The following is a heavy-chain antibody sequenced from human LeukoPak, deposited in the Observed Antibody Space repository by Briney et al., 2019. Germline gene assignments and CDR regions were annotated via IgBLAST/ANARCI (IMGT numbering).Heavy chain of an antibody. CDR3: ARLWPLPYYYYMDV. J-gene: IGHJ6*03. D-gene: IGHD5-18*01. CDR2: ISSSSYI. Sequence: GGSLRLSCAASGFTFDDYGMNWVRQAPGKGLEWVSSISSSSYIYYADSVKGRFTISRDNAKNSLYLQMNSLRAEDTAVYYCARLWPLPYYYYMDVWGKGTTVTVSS. CDR1: GFTFDDYG. V-gene: IGHV3-69-1*01.